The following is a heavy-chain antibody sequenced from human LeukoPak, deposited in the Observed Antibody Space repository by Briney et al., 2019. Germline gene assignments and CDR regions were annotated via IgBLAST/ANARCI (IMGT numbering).Heavy chain of an antibody. CDR1: AFTFSSAW. CDR3: NAGGYCSGYYKTGKDV. V-gene: IGHV3-15*07. CDR2: IKSKTDGGTI. D-gene: IGHD2-15*01. J-gene: IGHJ6*02. Sequence: GGSLRLSCAASAFTFSSAWMNWVRQAPGKGLEWVGRIKSKTDGGTIDYAAPVKGRIIISRDDSKTMLYLQMNSLKAEDTAVYYCNAGGYCSGYYKTGKDVWGQGTTVTVSS.